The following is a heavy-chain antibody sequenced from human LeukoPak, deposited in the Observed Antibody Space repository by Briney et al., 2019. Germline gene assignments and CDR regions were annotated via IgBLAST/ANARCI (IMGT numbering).Heavy chain of an antibody. CDR1: GGTFSSYA. CDR2: INPNSGGT. V-gene: IGHV1-2*02. D-gene: IGHD6-6*01. CDR3: ARALVPASSSSRGGFDY. J-gene: IGHJ4*02. Sequence: ASVKVSCKASGGTFSSYAISWVRQAPGQGLEWMGWINPNSGGTNYAQKFQGRVTMTRDTSISTAYMELSRLRSDDTAVYYCARALVPASSSSRGGFDYWGQGTLVTVSS.